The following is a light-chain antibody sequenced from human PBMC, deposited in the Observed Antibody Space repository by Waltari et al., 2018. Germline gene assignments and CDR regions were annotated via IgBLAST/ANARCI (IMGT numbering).Light chain of an antibody. Sequence: AIRITQSPSSLSASTGDRVTITCRASQGISSYLAWYQQKPGKAPKLLIYAASTLQSCVPSRFSGSGSGTDFTLTISRLQSEDFATYCCQQYYSYPWTFGQGTKVEIK. CDR2: AAS. CDR1: QGISSY. J-gene: IGKJ1*01. CDR3: QQYYSYPWT. V-gene: IGKV1-8*01.